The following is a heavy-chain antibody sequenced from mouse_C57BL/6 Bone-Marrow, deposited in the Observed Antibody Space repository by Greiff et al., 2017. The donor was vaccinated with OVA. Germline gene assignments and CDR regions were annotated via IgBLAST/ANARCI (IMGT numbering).Heavy chain of an antibody. D-gene: IGHD1-1*01. J-gene: IGHJ4*01. CDR3: TRRKYYGSSPYAMDY. CDR2: IDPETGGT. Sequence: QVQLKESGAELVRPGASVTLSCKASGYTFTDYEMHWVKQTPVHGLEWIGAIDPETGGTAYNQKFKGKAILTADKSSSTAYMELRSLTSEDSAVYDCTRRKYYGSSPYAMDYWGQGTSVTVSS. V-gene: IGHV1-15*01. CDR1: GYTFTDYE.